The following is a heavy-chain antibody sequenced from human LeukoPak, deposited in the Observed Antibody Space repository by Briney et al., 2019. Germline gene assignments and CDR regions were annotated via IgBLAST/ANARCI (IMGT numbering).Heavy chain of an antibody. CDR3: ARVFISGDDNCSGGSCFGDY. D-gene: IGHD2-15*01. J-gene: IGHJ4*02. V-gene: IGHV1-2*02. Sequence: ASVKVSCKASGYTFTCYYMHWVRQAPGQGLEWMGWINPNSGGTNYAQKFQGRVTMTRDTSISTAYMELSRLRSDDTAVYYCARVFISGDDNCSGGSCFGDYWGQGTLVTVSS. CDR2: INPNSGGT. CDR1: GYTFTCYY.